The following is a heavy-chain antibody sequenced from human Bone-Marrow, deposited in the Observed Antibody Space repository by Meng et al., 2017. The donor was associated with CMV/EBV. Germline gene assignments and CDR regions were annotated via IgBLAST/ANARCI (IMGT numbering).Heavy chain of an antibody. J-gene: IGHJ5*02. CDR3: ARIRRPKYYDILTGYPTRAFDP. CDR1: GFSLSNARMG. Sequence: SGPTLVKPTETLTLTCTVSGFSLSNARMGVSWIRQPPGKALEWLAHIFSNDEKSYSTSLKSRLTIAKDTSKSQVVLTMTNMDPVDTATYYCARIRRPKYYDILTGYPTRAFDPWGQGNLVTVSS. D-gene: IGHD3-9*01. V-gene: IGHV2-26*01. CDR2: IFSNDEK.